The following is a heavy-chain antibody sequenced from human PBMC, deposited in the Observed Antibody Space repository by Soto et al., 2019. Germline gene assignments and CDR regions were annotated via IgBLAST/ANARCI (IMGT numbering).Heavy chain of an antibody. CDR1: GGSISSGGYS. CDR2: IYHSGRP. V-gene: IGHV4-30-2*01. Sequence: SETLSLTWAVSGGSISSGGYSWSWIRQPPGKGLEWIGYIYHSGRPYYNPSLKSRVTISVDRSKNQFSLKLSSVTAADTAVYYCASVPDYWGQGTLVTVS. J-gene: IGHJ4*02. CDR3: ASVPDY.